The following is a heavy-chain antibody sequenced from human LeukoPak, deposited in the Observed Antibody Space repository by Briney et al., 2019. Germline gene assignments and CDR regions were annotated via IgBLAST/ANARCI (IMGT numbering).Heavy chain of an antibody. CDR2: IYHSGST. Sequence: SGTLSLTCAVSGGSLSSSYWWSWVRPPPQKGLEWIGEIYHSGSTNYNPSLKSRVTISVDRSKNQFSLRLTSVTAADTAVYYCARSGEIHDYIFDYWGQGTLVSVSS. CDR3: ARSGEIHDYIFDY. J-gene: IGHJ4*02. CDR1: GGSLSSSYW. V-gene: IGHV4-4*02. D-gene: IGHD4-11*01.